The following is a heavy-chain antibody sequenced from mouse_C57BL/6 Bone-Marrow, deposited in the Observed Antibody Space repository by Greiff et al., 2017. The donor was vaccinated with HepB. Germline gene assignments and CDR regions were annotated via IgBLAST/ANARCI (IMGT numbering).Heavy chain of an antibody. CDR2: ISSGGSYT. CDR3: ARPPFAY. J-gene: IGHJ3*01. Sequence: EVKLMESGGDLVKPGGSLKLSCAASGFTFSSYGMSWVRQTPDKRLEWVATISSGGSYTYYPDSVKGRLTISRDNAKNTLYLQMSRLKSEDTAMYYCARPPFAYWGRGTLVTVSA. V-gene: IGHV5-6*01. CDR1: GFTFSSYG.